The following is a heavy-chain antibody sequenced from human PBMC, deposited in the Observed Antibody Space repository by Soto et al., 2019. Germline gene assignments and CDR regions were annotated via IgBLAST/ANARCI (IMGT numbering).Heavy chain of an antibody. D-gene: IGHD6-19*01. CDR2: IKQDGSEK. Sequence: EVQLVESGGGLVQPGGSLRLSCAASGFSFSGHWMGWVRQAPGKGLEWVANIKQDGSEKYYADSVKGRFTISRDNAKNSLYRQMDSPRAEDTAVYYCASWTYNSGWYLGSWGQGTLVTVSS. J-gene: IGHJ4*02. CDR3: ASWTYNSGWYLGS. V-gene: IGHV3-7*03. CDR1: GFSFSGHW.